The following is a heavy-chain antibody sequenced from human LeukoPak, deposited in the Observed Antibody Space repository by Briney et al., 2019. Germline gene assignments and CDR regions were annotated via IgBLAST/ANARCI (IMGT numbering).Heavy chain of an antibody. CDR3: ARDYYGSGYFDY. CDR1: GGSISSYY. CDR2: IYYSGST. Sequence: SETLSLTCTVSGGSISSYYWSWIRQPPGKGLEWIGYIYYSGSTNYNPSLKSRVTISVDTSKNQSSLKLSSVTAADTAVYYCARDYYGSGYFDYWGQGTLVTVSS. V-gene: IGHV4-59*01. J-gene: IGHJ4*02. D-gene: IGHD3-10*01.